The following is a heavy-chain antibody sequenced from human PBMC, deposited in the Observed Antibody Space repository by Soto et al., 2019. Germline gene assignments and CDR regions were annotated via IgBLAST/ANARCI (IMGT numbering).Heavy chain of an antibody. Sequence: SETLSLTCAVSGGSFTSNSWWSWVRQSPEKGLEWIGEIYHGGTTNYNPSLQSRVTMSLDKSKNHFSLQLRSVTAADTAVYYCVGSSSNTSNYYTYGMNVWGPGTTVTVSS. D-gene: IGHD2-2*01. V-gene: IGHV4-4*02. J-gene: IGHJ6*02. CDR2: IYHGGTT. CDR3: VGSSSNTSNYYTYGMNV. CDR1: GGSFTSNSW.